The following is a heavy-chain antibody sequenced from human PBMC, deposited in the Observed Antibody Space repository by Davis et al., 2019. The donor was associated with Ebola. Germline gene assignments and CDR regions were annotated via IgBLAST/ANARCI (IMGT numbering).Heavy chain of an antibody. Sequence: GGSLRLSCAASGFTFSSYWMSWVRQAPGKGLEWVAVIWYDGSNKYYADSVKGRFTISRDNSKNTLYLQMNSLRAEDTAVYYCAKADSSGYYYVWSFDYWGQGTLVTVSS. CDR3: AKADSSGYYYVWSFDY. V-gene: IGHV3-30*02. D-gene: IGHD3-22*01. CDR1: GFTFSSYW. J-gene: IGHJ4*02. CDR2: IWYDGSNK.